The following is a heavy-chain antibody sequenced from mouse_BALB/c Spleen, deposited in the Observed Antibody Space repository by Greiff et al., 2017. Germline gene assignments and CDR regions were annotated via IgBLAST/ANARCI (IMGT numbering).Heavy chain of an antibody. Sequence: EVKVVESGPSLVKPSQTLSLTCSVTGDSITSGYWNWIRKFPGNKLEYMGYISYSGSTYYNPSLKSRISITRDTSKNQYYLQLNSVTTEDTATYYCARYYDGSSYYFDYWGQGTTLTVSS. CDR2: ISYSGST. CDR1: GDSITSGY. CDR3: ARYYDGSSYYFDY. D-gene: IGHD1-1*01. V-gene: IGHV3-8*02. J-gene: IGHJ2*01.